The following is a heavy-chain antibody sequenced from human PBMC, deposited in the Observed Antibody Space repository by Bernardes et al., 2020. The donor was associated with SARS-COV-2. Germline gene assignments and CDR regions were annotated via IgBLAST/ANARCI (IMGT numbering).Heavy chain of an antibody. J-gene: IGHJ4*02. Sequence: ASVKVSCKASGYTFTGYYIHWVRQAPGQRLEWMGWISPNSGDTSYPQKFQGRVTMTRDTSITTAYMELSRLTSDDTAVYYCARSLRSGGYWGQGTLVTVSS. V-gene: IGHV1-2*02. CDR1: GYTFTGYY. CDR3: ARSLRSGGY. CDR2: ISPNSGDT. D-gene: IGHD3-10*01.